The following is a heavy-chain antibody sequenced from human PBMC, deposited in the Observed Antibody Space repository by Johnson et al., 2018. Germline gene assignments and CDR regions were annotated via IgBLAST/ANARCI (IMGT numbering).Heavy chain of an antibody. V-gene: IGHV3-74*01. CDR2: INSDGSST. CDR3: ARGRGYSSSSMWFDP. CDR1: GFTFSSYW. J-gene: IGHJ5*02. D-gene: IGHD6-6*01. Sequence: VQLQESGGGLVQPGGSLGLSCAASGFTFSSYWMHWVRQAPGKGLVWVSRINSDGSSTRYADSVKGRFTISRDNAKNSLYLQMNSLRDEDTAVYYCARGRGYSSSSMWFDPWGQGTLVTVSS.